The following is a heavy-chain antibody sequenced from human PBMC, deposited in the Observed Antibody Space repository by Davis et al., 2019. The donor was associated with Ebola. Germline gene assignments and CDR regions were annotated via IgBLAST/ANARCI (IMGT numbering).Heavy chain of an antibody. CDR2: INHSGST. D-gene: IGHD6-19*01. J-gene: IGHJ3*02. CDR1: GGSFSGYY. CDR3: AREAYSSGWNAFDI. V-gene: IGHV4-34*01. Sequence: SQTLSLSRAVYGGSFSGYYWSWIRQPPGKGLEWIGEINHSGSTNYNPSLKSRVTISVDTSKNQFSLKLSSVTAADTAVYYCAREAYSSGWNAFDIWGQGTMVTVSS.